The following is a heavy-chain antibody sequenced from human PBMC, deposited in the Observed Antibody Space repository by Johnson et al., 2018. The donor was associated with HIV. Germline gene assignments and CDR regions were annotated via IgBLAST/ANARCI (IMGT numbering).Heavy chain of an antibody. J-gene: IGHJ3*02. CDR2: INWNGGTT. CDR3: ARERGYSSVLWKLSEDAFDI. CDR1: GFTFSSYG. V-gene: IGHV3-NL1*01. D-gene: IGHD6-19*01. Sequence: QVQLVESGGGVVQPGRSLRLSCAASGFTFSSYGIHWVRQAPGKGLEWVSAINWNGGTTGYTDSVKCRFTISRDNSKNSLYLQMNSLKAEDTAVYYCARERGYSSVLWKLSEDAFDIWGQGTMVTVSS.